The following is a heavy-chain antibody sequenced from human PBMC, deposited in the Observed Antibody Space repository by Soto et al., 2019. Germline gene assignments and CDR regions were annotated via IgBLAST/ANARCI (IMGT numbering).Heavy chain of an antibody. Sequence: QVQLVQSGAEVKKPGASVKVSCKASGYTFTSYGINWVRQAPGQGLEWMGWISTYNGNTNFAQTLQGRATMTTDTPTGTAYRERRSRRSDDTAVYYWTGGGGSLDYWGQGTLVTVSS. D-gene: IGHD1-26*01. J-gene: IGHJ4*02. CDR2: ISTYNGNT. V-gene: IGHV1-18*01. CDR1: GYTFTSYG. CDR3: TGGGGSLDY.